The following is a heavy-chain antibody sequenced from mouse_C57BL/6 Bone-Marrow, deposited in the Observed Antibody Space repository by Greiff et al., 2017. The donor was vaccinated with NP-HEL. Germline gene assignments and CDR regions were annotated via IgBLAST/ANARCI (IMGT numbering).Heavy chain of an antibody. D-gene: IGHD1-1*01. CDR1: GYTFTSHW. J-gene: IGHJ3*01. V-gene: IGHV1-56*01. Sequence: QVQLKQSGPELVRPGASVKISCKAPGYTFTSHWMQWVRQRPGQGLEWIGEIFPGSGSTYYNEKVKGQVTLTVDTSTSTVFLQLISLTSEDSAVYVCESCYCYGSSPWVFAYWGQGTLVTVSA. CDR3: ESCYCYGSSPWVFAY. CDR2: IFPGSGST.